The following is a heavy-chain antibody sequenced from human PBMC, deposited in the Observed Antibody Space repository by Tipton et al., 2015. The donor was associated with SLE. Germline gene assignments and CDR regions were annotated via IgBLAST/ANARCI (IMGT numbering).Heavy chain of an antibody. CDR3: ARERYDFPYYMDV. V-gene: IGHV4-34*01. CDR1: GGSFSGYY. CDR2: INHSGST. J-gene: IGHJ6*03. D-gene: IGHD3-3*01. Sequence: LRLSCAVYGGSFSGYYWSWIRQPPGKGLEWIGEINHSGSTNYNPSLKSRVTISVDTSKNQFSLKLSSVTAADTAVYYCARERYDFPYYMDVWGKGTTVTVSS.